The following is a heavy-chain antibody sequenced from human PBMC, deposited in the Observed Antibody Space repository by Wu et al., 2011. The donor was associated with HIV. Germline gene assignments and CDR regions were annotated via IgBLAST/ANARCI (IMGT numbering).Heavy chain of an antibody. CDR3: AXDPYSSSFYYYYFMDV. D-gene: IGHD6-6*01. CDR1: GNTFTGYY. V-gene: IGHV1-2*02. CDR2: INPNSGGT. Sequence: QVQLVQSGAEVKKPGSSVKVSCKSSGNTFTGYYMHWVRQAPGQGLEWMGWINPNSGGTNYAQKFQGRVTMTRDTSISTAYMELSRLRSDDTAVYYXAXDPYSSSFYYYYFMDVWAKGPQSPSP. J-gene: IGHJ6*03.